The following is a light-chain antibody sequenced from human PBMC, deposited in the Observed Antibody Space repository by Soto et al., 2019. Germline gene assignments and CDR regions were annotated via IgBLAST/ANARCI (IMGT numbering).Light chain of an antibody. CDR2: LGS. J-gene: IGKJ1*01. Sequence: DIVMTQSPLSLPVTPGEPASISCRSSQILLHSNGYNYLDWYLQKPGQSPQLLIYLGSTRESGVPDRFSGSGSGTHFTLTITSLQAEDVAVYYCQQYYSSPPTFGQGTKVDI. CDR1: QILLHSNGYNY. V-gene: IGKV2-28*01. CDR3: QQYYSSPPT.